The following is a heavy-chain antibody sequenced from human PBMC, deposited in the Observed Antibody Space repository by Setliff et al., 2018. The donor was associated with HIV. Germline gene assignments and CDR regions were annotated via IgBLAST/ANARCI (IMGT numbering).Heavy chain of an antibody. CDR3: ARQGRYGSSWSHFDY. CDR1: GYSFTTYW. CDR2: IYPGDSDT. J-gene: IGHJ4*02. V-gene: IGHV5-51*01. Sequence: GESLKISCKGSGYSFTTYWIGWVRQMPGKGLEWMGIIYPGDSDTRYSPSFQGQVTISADKSISTAYLHWSSLKAADTAVYYCARQGRYGSSWSHFDYWGQGTLVTVSS. D-gene: IGHD6-13*01.